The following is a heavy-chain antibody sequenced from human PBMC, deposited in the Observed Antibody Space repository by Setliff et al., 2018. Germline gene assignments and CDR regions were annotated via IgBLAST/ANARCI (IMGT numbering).Heavy chain of an antibody. Sequence: ASVKVSCKASGGTFSSYAISWVRQAPGKGLEWMGGFDPEDGETIYAQKFRGRVTMTEDTSTDTAYMELSSLRSEDTAVYYCATNLNSGSLTPDAFDIWGQGTMVTVSS. V-gene: IGHV1-24*01. D-gene: IGHD1-26*01. CDR2: FDPEDGET. J-gene: IGHJ3*02. CDR3: ATNLNSGSLTPDAFDI. CDR1: GGTFSSYA.